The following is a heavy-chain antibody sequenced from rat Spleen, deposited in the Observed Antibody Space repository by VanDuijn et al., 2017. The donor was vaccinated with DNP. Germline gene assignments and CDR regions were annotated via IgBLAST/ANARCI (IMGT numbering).Heavy chain of an antibody. Sequence: QVQLKESGPGLVQPSQTLSLTCTVSGFSLTSYTINWVRQPPGKGLEWIAAISSGGSTYYNSALKSRLSISRDTSKSQVFLKMNSLQTEDTATYVCARNNYFDYWGQGVMVTVSS. CDR2: ISSGGST. CDR3: ARNNYFDY. J-gene: IGHJ2*01. V-gene: IGHV2-6*01. CDR1: GFSLTSYT.